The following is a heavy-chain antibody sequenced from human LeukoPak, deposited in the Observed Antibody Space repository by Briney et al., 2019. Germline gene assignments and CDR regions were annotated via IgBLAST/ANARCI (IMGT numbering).Heavy chain of an antibody. D-gene: IGHD2-21*02. J-gene: IGHJ6*03. CDR2: INHSGST. CDR3: ARCGSDYYRYYYYYYMDV. Sequence: KTSETLSLTCAVYGGSFSGYYWSWIRQPPGKGLEWIGEINHSGSTNYNPSLKSRVTISVDTSKNQFSLKLSSVTAADTAVYYCARCGSDYYRYYYYYYMDVWGKGTTVTGSS. CDR1: GGSFSGYY. V-gene: IGHV4-34*01.